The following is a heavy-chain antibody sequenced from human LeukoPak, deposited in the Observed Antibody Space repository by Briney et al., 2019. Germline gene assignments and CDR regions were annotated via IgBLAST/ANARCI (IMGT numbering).Heavy chain of an antibody. CDR2: MNPNSGNT. J-gene: IGHJ4*02. CDR3: ASNPGTVAGTELDY. Sequence: ASVKVSCKASGYTFTSDDINWVRQATGQGLEWMGWMNPNSGNTGYAQKFQGRVTMTRNTSINTAYMELSSLRSEDTAVYYCASNPGTVAGTELDYWGQGTLVTVSS. CDR1: GYTFTSDD. D-gene: IGHD6-19*01. V-gene: IGHV1-8*01.